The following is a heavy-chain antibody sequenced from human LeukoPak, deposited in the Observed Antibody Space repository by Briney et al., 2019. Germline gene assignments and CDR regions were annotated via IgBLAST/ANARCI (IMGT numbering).Heavy chain of an antibody. Sequence: GGSLRLSCAASGFTFSSYEMNWVRQAPGKGLEWVSYISSSGSTIYYADSVKGRFTISRDNAKNSLYLQMSSLRAEDTAVYYCARGGYYGSGRYYFDSWGQGTLVTVSS. V-gene: IGHV3-48*03. CDR3: ARGGYYGSGRYYFDS. CDR1: GFTFSSYE. CDR2: ISSSGSTI. D-gene: IGHD3-3*01. J-gene: IGHJ4*02.